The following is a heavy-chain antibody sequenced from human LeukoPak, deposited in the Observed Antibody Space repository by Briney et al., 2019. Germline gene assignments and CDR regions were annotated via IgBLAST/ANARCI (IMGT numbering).Heavy chain of an antibody. CDR3: ARGEWDTAMVLNY. CDR2: IYYSGRT. J-gene: IGHJ4*02. D-gene: IGHD5-18*01. Sequence: SETLSLTCTVSGGSISSSSYYWGWIRQPPGKGLEWIGSIYYSGRTYYNPSLKSRVTISEDTSKNQFSLKLSSVTAADTAVYYCARGEWDTAMVLNYWGQGTLVTVSS. CDR1: GGSISSSSYY. V-gene: IGHV4-39*01.